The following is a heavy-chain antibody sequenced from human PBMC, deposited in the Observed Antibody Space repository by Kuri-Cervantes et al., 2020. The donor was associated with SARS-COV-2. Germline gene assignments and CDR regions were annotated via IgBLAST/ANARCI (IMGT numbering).Heavy chain of an antibody. Sequence: GESLKISCVASGFNFSNYGMHWVRQAPGKGLEWVSAIWYDGSNKHYRDSVKGRFTVSRDNSRKTLYVDMNSLRAEDTAVYYCAKDAASSSWSEWYFDLWGRGTLVTVSS. CDR3: AKDAASSSWSEWYFDL. CDR2: IWYDGSNK. CDR1: GFNFSNYG. J-gene: IGHJ2*01. D-gene: IGHD6-13*01. V-gene: IGHV3-33*06.